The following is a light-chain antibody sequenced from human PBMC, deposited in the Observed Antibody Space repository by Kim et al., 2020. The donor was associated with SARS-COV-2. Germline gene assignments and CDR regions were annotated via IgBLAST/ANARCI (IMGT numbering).Light chain of an antibody. Sequence: QSITISCTGTSSDVGSYNYFPCYQQHPRNAPTVIIYDVINRPSGVSTPFSASNSGNTASLTISALQPEDEADYYCSSYTSSGSLVFGGGTQLTVL. CDR2: DVI. CDR1: SSDVGSYNY. V-gene: IGLV2-14*04. J-gene: IGLJ2*01. CDR3: SSYTSSGSLV.